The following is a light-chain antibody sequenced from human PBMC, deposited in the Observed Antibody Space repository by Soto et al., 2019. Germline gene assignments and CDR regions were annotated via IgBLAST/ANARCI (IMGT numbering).Light chain of an antibody. CDR3: QVWDSSSDHPWV. CDR2: YDS. Sequence: SYELTQPPSVSVAPGKTASITCGGNNIGSKGVHWNQQRPGQAPVLVIYYDSDRPSGIPERISGSNSGNTATLTISRVEAGDEADYYCQVWDSSSDHPWVFGGGTKLTVL. CDR1: NIGSKG. J-gene: IGLJ3*02. V-gene: IGLV3-21*04.